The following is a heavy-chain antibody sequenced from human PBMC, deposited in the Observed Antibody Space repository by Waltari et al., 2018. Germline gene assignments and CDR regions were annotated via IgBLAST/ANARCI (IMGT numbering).Heavy chain of an antibody. Sequence: QVQLQESGPGLVKPSETLSLTCTVSGGSISSYYWSWIRQPQGKGLEWIGYIYYSGSTNYNPSRKSRGTISVDTSKNQFSLKLSSVTAADTAVYYCARGPSSSSPDDIWGQGTMVTVSS. J-gene: IGHJ3*02. D-gene: IGHD6-13*01. CDR1: GGSISSYY. CDR2: IYYSGST. V-gene: IGHV4-59*01. CDR3: ARGPSSSSPDDI.